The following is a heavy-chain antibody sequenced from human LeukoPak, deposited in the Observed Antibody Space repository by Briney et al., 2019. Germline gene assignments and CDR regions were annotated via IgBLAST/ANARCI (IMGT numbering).Heavy chain of an antibody. J-gene: IGHJ6*03. CDR1: GFTFSSYA. Sequence: QSGGSLRLSCAASGFTFSSYAMHWVRQAPGKGLEWVAVISYDGSNKYYADSVKGRFTISRDNSKNTLYLQMNSLRAEDTAVYYCARDPWSYQPYYYMDVWGKGTTVTVSS. CDR3: ARDPWSYQPYYYMDV. CDR2: ISYDGSNK. D-gene: IGHD1-26*01. V-gene: IGHV3-30-3*01.